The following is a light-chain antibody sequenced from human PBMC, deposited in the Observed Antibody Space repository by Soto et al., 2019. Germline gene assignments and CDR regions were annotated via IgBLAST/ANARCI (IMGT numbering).Light chain of an antibody. Sequence: SHSPSILSTSTANRATLSCGAIQIVSSTYLAWYQQTPGQAPRLLIYGASTRATGIQARFSGSGSGTEFTLTISSLQSEDFAIYYCQQYYKGHRRRFGQGTKVDI. CDR2: GAS. V-gene: IGKV3-15*01. CDR3: QQYYKGHRRR. CDR1: QIVSSTY. J-gene: IGKJ1*01.